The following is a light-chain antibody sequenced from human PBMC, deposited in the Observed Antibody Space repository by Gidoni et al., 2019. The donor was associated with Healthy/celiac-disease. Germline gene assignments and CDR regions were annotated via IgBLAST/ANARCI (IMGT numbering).Light chain of an antibody. CDR3: CSYAGGSTLV. CDR2: EVS. Sequence: QSPLTQPASVSRSPGQSITISCTGTSSDVGSYNLVSWYQQHPGKAPKLMIYEVSKRPSGVSNRFSGSKSGNTASLTISGLQAEDEADYYCCSYAGGSTLVFGGGTKLTVL. J-gene: IGLJ3*02. V-gene: IGLV2-23*02. CDR1: SSDVGSYNL.